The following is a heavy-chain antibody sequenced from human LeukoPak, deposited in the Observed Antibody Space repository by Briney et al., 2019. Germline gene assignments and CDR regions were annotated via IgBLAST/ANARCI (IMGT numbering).Heavy chain of an antibody. J-gene: IGHJ4*02. CDR3: ARGGYSGYEGHGDY. D-gene: IGHD5-12*01. CDR2: ISSSSSYI. Sequence: GGSLRLSCAASGFTFSSYSMNWVRQAPGKGLEWVSSISSSSSYIYYADSVKGRFTISRDNAKNSLYLQMNSLRAEDTAVYYCARGGYSGYEGHGDYWGQGTLVTVSS. V-gene: IGHV3-21*01. CDR1: GFTFSSYS.